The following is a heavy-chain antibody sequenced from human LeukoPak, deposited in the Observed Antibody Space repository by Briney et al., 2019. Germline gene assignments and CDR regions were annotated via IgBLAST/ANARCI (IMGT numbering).Heavy chain of an antibody. J-gene: IGHJ5*02. Sequence: SQTLSLTCTVSGGSISSGGYYWSWIRQHPGKGLEWIGYIYYSGSTYYNPSLKSRVTISVDTSKNLFSLKLSSVTDADTAVYYCARGPVVPAAIIWFDPWGQGTLVTVSS. CDR3: ARGPVVPAAIIWFDP. CDR1: GGSISSGGYY. V-gene: IGHV4-31*03. D-gene: IGHD2-2*02. CDR2: IYYSGST.